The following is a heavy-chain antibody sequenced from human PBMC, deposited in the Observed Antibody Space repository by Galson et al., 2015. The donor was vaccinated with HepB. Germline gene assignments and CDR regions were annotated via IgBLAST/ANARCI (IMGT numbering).Heavy chain of an antibody. J-gene: IGHJ4*02. CDR1: GFTFNIYA. Sequence: SLRLSCAASGFTFNIYAMTWVRQAPGKGLEWVSSLSGGGISTYYADSVKGRFTISRDNSKNTLYLQMSSLRAEDTAVYYCAKDIQSGGDWGQGTLVTVSS. V-gene: IGHV3-23*01. CDR2: LSGGGIST. CDR3: AKDIQSGGD. D-gene: IGHD3-10*01.